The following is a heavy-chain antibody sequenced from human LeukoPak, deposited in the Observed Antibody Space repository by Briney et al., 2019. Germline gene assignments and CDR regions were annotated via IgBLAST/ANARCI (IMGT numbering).Heavy chain of an antibody. Sequence: PGGSLRLSCAASGFTFSSYDMHWVRQATGKGLEWVSAIGTAGDTYYPGSVKGRFTISRENAKDSLYLQMNSLRAEDTAVYYCARDKGYYYDSSGYYYWGQGTLVTVSS. J-gene: IGHJ4*02. CDR2: IGTAGDT. V-gene: IGHV3-13*01. CDR3: ARDKGYYYDSSGYYY. D-gene: IGHD3-22*01. CDR1: GFTFSSYD.